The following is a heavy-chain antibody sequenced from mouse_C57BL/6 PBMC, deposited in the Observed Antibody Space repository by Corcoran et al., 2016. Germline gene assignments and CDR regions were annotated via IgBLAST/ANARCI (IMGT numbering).Heavy chain of an antibody. Sequence: EVQLQPSGPELVKPGASVKISCKASGYTFTDYYMNWVKQSHGKSLEWIGDINPNNGGTSYNQKFKGKATLTVDKSSSTAYMELRSLTSEDSAVYYCARWGTGYYFDYWGQGTTLTVSS. CDR2: INPNNGGT. V-gene: IGHV1-26*01. CDR3: ARWGTGYYFDY. J-gene: IGHJ2*01. D-gene: IGHD3-3*01. CDR1: GYTFTDYY.